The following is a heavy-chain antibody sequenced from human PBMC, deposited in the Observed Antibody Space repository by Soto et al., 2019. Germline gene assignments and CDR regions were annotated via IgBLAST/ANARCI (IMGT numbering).Heavy chain of an antibody. J-gene: IGHJ6*02. Sequence: SETLSLTCTVSGGSISSGDYYWSWIRQPPGKGLEWIGYIYYSGSTYYNPSLKSRVTISVDTSKNQFSLKLSSVTAADTAVYYCARGMGEVPYYYYGMDVWGQGTTVTVSS. CDR3: ARGMGEVPYYYYGMDV. V-gene: IGHV4-30-4*01. CDR2: IYYSGST. CDR1: GGSISSGDYY. D-gene: IGHD3-16*01.